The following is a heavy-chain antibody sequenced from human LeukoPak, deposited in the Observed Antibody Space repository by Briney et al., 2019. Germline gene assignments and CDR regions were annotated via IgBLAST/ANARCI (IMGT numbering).Heavy chain of an antibody. V-gene: IGHV1-18*01. CDR1: GYTFTSYG. Sequence: ASVKVSCKASGYTFTSYGISWVRQAPGQGFEWMGWISAYNGNTNYAQKLQGRVTMTTDTSTSTAYMELRSLRSDDTAVYYCARAVVPAADYYYYYYYMDVWGKGTTVTVSS. D-gene: IGHD2-2*01. CDR3: ARAVVPAADYYYYYYYMDV. CDR2: ISAYNGNT. J-gene: IGHJ6*03.